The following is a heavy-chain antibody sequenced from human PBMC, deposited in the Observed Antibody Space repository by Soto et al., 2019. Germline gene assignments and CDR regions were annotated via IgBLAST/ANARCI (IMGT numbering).Heavy chain of an antibody. J-gene: IGHJ4*02. Sequence: GASVKVSCKASGYTFTSYGISWVRQAPGQGLEWMGWISAYNGNTNYAQKLQGRVTMTTDTSTSTAYMELRSLRSDDTAVYYCARVPNRGARKKYYDILTGYYYPAHFDYWGQGTLVTVSS. CDR2: ISAYNGNT. CDR3: ARVPNRGARKKYYDILTGYYYPAHFDY. CDR1: GYTFTSYG. V-gene: IGHV1-18*01. D-gene: IGHD3-9*01.